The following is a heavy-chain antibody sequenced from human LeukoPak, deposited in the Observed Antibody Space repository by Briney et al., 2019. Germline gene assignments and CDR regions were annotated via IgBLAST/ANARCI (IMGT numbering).Heavy chain of an antibody. CDR1: GDSVSSDSAA. D-gene: IGHD6-19*01. Sequence: SQTLSLTCAISGDSVSSDSAAWNWIRQSPSRGLEWLGRTYYRFKSYYDYGPSVNSRVTISPDTSKNQFSLQLNSVTPEDTAVYYCARTIGGAGTVRGFYYWGQGTLVTVPS. CDR3: ARTIGGAGTVRGFYY. CDR2: TYYRFKSYY. J-gene: IGHJ4*02. V-gene: IGHV6-1*01.